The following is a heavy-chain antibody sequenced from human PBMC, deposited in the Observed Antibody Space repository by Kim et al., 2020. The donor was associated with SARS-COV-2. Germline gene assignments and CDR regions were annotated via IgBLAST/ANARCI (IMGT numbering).Heavy chain of an antibody. CDR3: VKEPSPSLFQLSGESAAAGPEYFQH. CDR2: ISSNGGST. D-gene: IGHD6-13*01. J-gene: IGHJ1*01. CDR1: GFTFSSYA. V-gene: IGHV3-64D*09. Sequence: GGSLRLSCSASGFTFSSYAMHWVRQAPGKGLEYVSAISSNGGSTYYADSVKGRFTISRDNSKNTLYLQMSSLRAEDTAVYYCVKEPSPSLFQLSGESAAAGPEYFQHWGQGTLVTVSS.